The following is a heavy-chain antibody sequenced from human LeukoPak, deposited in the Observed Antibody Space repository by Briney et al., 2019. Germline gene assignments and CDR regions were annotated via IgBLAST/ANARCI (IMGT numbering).Heavy chain of an antibody. CDR3: ARHVANLYYFDY. J-gene: IGHJ4*02. D-gene: IGHD4/OR15-4a*01. CDR1: GGSISSNDYY. Sequence: SETLSLTCTVSGGSISSNDYYWDWIRQPPGMGLEYIGSTYYSGSTYYNPSLKSRVTISVDTSKNQFSLKLSSVTAADTAVYYCARHVANLYYFDYWGQGTLVTVSS. V-gene: IGHV4-39*01. CDR2: TYYSGST.